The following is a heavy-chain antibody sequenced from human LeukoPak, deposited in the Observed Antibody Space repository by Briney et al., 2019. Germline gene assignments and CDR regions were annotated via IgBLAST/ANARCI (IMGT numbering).Heavy chain of an antibody. CDR3: ARIDSGSYYYYYMDV. J-gene: IGHJ6*03. V-gene: IGHV4-34*01. Sequence: SETLSLTCAVYGGSFSGYYWSWIRQPPGKGLEWIGEINHSGSTNYNPSLKSRVTISVDTSKNQFSLKLSSVTAADTAVYYCARIDSGSYYYYYMDVWGKGTTVTVSS. D-gene: IGHD3-10*01. CDR2: INHSGST. CDR1: GGSFSGYY.